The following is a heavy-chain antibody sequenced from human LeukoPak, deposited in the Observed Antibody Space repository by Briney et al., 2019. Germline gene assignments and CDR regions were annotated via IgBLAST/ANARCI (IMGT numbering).Heavy chain of an antibody. CDR3: ARSPRLPDNYYFYYYMEV. J-gene: IGHJ6*03. Sequence: SVKVSCKASRGTFSNYAINWVRQAPGQGLEWMGGIIPIFGSSHYAQRFQGRVTITTDESTSTAYIELSSLRSEDTAVYYCARSPRLPDNYYFYYYMEVWGQGTTVTVSS. CDR1: RGTFSNYA. CDR2: IIPIFGSS. V-gene: IGHV1-69*05. D-gene: IGHD4-11*01.